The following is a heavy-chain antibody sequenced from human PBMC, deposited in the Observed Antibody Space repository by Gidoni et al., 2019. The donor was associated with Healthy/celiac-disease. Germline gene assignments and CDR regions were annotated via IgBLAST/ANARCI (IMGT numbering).Heavy chain of an antibody. J-gene: IGHJ4*02. D-gene: IGHD3-9*01. V-gene: IGHV4-31*03. Sequence: QVQLQESGPGLVKPSRTLSLTCTVSGGSISRGGYYWSWIRQHPGKGLEWIGYIYYSGSTYYNPSLKSRVTISVDTSKNQFSLKLSSVTAADTAVYYCASGFYDILTGAIDYWGQGTLVTVSS. CDR2: IYYSGST. CDR3: ASGFYDILTGAIDY. CDR1: GGSISRGGYY.